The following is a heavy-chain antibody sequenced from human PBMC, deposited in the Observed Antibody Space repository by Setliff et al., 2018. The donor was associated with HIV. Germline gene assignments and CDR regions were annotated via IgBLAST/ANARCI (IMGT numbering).Heavy chain of an antibody. D-gene: IGHD1-20*01. CDR3: VRQCHWYIPWYFDY. CDR1: GGSITYSSYY. Sequence: SETLSLTCTVSGGSITYSSYYWGWIRQPPGKGLEWIGSMDSSGNTYYSPSLRSRVTLSLDTSKNHISLHLSSVTAAGTAVYYCVRQCHWYIPWYFDYWGQGALVTVSS. CDR2: MDSSGNT. V-gene: IGHV4-39*07. J-gene: IGHJ4*02.